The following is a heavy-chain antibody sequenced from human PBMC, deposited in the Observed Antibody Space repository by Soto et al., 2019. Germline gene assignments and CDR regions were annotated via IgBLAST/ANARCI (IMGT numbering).Heavy chain of an antibody. CDR1: GFTVGNNY. J-gene: IGHJ4*02. Sequence: EVQLVESGGGLIQPGGSLKLSCAASGFTVGNNYMSWVRQAPGKGLEWVSLIYSTGTTKYADAVKGRFTVSRDNAKNTLYLQMHSLRAEDTAVYYWAKDGRGSGSHYNSFGYWGQGTLVTVSS. CDR3: AKDGRGSGSHYNSFGY. V-gene: IGHV3-53*01. D-gene: IGHD3-10*01. CDR2: IYSTGTT.